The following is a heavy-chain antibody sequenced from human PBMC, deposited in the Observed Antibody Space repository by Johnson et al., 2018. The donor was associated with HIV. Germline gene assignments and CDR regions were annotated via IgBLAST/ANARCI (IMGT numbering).Heavy chain of an antibody. Sequence: MLLVESGGGLVQPGGSLRLSCAASGFTFSSYAMHWVRQAPGKGLEYVSAISRNGGSTYYANSVKGRFTISRDNSKNTLYLQMNSLRAEDTALYYCARSRGDSGWVVAVDIWGQGTMVTVSS. J-gene: IGHJ3*02. CDR2: ISRNGGST. D-gene: IGHD5-12*01. CDR1: GFTFSSYA. CDR3: ARSRGDSGWVVAVDI. V-gene: IGHV3-64*01.